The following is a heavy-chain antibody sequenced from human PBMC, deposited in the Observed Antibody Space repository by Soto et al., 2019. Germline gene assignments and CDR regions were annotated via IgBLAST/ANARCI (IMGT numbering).Heavy chain of an antibody. CDR1: GFAFITYA. CDR3: AKTGPYCGGDCSRYFYGMDV. Sequence: PWWSLSLSCAASGFAFITYAMAWVRQAPAKGLEWVSGIWWSADRTFYADSVKGRFTISRDNSRNTLYLQMYSLTAEDTALYYCAKTGPYCGGDCSRYFYGMDVCGQGTTVTVLL. J-gene: IGHJ6*02. D-gene: IGHD2-21*02. CDR2: IWWSADRT. V-gene: IGHV3-23*01.